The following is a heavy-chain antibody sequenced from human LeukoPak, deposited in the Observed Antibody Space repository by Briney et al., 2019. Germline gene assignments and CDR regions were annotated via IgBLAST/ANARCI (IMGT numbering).Heavy chain of an antibody. CDR2: IIPIFGTA. CDR3: ARGAKLLYYYYYYMDV. D-gene: IGHD2-15*01. J-gene: IGHJ6*03. V-gene: IGHV1-69*05. Sequence: SVKVCCKASGGTFSRYAISWVRQAPGQGLEWMGGIIPIFGTANYAQKFQGRVTIATDESTSTAYMELSSLRSEDTAVYYCARGAKLLYYYYYYMDVWGKGTTVTVSS. CDR1: GGTFSRYA.